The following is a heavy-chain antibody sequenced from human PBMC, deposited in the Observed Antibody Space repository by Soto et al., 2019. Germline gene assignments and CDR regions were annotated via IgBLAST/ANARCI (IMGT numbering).Heavy chain of an antibody. CDR3: ARALFRGWGKGTNYDYYYMDV. CDR2: INHSGST. V-gene: IGHV4-34*01. Sequence: SETLSLTCAVYGGSFSGYYWSWIRQPPGKGLEWIGEINHSGSTNYNPSLKSRVTISVDTFKNQFSLKQSSVTAADTAVYYGARALFRGWGKGTNYDYYYMDVWGKGTTVTVSS. J-gene: IGHJ6*03. CDR1: GGSFSGYY. D-gene: IGHD7-27*01.